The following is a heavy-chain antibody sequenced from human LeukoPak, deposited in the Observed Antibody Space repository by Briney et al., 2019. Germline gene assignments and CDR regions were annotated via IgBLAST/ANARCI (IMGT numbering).Heavy chain of an antibody. Sequence: ASVKVSCKASGYTFTSYGISWVRQAPGQGLEWMGWISAYNGNTNYAQKLQGRVTMTTDTSTSTAYMELRSLRSDDTAVYYCARVDQAYDFWSGYDQSDYWGQGTLVTVSS. CDR1: GYTFTSYG. CDR2: ISAYNGNT. J-gene: IGHJ4*02. D-gene: IGHD3-3*01. CDR3: ARVDQAYDFWSGYDQSDY. V-gene: IGHV1-18*01.